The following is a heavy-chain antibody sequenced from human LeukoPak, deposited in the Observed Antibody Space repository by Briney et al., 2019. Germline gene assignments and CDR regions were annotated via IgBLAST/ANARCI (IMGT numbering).Heavy chain of an antibody. CDR1: GFTFTSYG. D-gene: IGHD4-11*01. Sequence: GGSLRLSCAASGFTFTSYGMTWVRQAPGKGLEWVSAIRGSGVTTYYADSVKGRFTISRDNSRTTLYLLMNSLRAEDTAVYYCAKDAAANVDYPYYFDYWGQGALVTVSS. V-gene: IGHV3-23*01. CDR3: AKDAAANVDYPYYFDY. CDR2: IRGSGVTT. J-gene: IGHJ4*02.